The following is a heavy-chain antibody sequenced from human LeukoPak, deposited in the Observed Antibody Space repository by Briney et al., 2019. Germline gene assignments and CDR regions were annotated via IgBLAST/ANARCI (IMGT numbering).Heavy chain of an antibody. V-gene: IGHV1-18*01. CDR2: ISTYDGNT. CDR3: ARSRDPYGDYSRARPRSFFDF. D-gene: IGHD4-17*01. CDR1: GYIFNGYG. Sequence: ASVKVSCKASGYIFNGYGMTWVRQAPGHGLEWVGWISTYDGNTNYAQKFSGRVTMTIDKATTTAYMELRSPRSDDTAVYYCARSRDPYGDYSRARPRSFFDFWGQGTLLSVSS. J-gene: IGHJ4*02.